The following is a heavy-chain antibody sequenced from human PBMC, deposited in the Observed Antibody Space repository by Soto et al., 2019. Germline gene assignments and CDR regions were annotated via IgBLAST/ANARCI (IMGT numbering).Heavy chain of an antibody. Sequence: EVQLVESGGGLIQPGGSLRLSCAASGFTVSSNYMSWVRQAPGKGLEWVSVIYSGGSTYYADSVKGRFTISRDNSKHPPYLQMNILRAVDTAVFYCARGGQWLPDPWGQGTLVTVSS. CDR2: IYSGGST. V-gene: IGHV3-53*01. CDR1: GFTVSSNY. D-gene: IGHD6-19*01. J-gene: IGHJ5*02. CDR3: ARGGQWLPDP.